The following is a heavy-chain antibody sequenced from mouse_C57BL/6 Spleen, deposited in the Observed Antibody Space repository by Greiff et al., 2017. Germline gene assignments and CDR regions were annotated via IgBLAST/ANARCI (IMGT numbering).Heavy chain of an antibody. J-gene: IGHJ1*03. Sequence: VQLVESGAELVRPGASVKLSCKASGYTFTDYYINWVKQRPGQGLEWIARIYPGSGNTYYNEKFKGKATLTAEKSSSTAYMQLSSLTSEDSAVYFCARWLRQYFDVWGTGTTVTVSS. CDR1: GYTFTDYY. V-gene: IGHV1-76*01. D-gene: IGHD2-2*01. CDR2: IYPGSGNT. CDR3: ARWLRQYFDV.